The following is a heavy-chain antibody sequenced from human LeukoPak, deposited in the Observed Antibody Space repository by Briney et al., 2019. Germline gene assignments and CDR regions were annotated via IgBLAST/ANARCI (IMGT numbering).Heavy chain of an antibody. D-gene: IGHD3-10*01. CDR2: IYYSGST. Sequence: PSETLSLTCTVSGGSISSYYWSWIRQPPGKGLEWIGYIYYSGSTNYNPSLKSRVTISVDTSKNLFSLKLSSVTAADTAVYYCARYITMVRGVYYYGMDVWGKGTTVTVSS. CDR3: ARYITMVRGVYYYGMDV. V-gene: IGHV4-59*01. J-gene: IGHJ6*04. CDR1: GGSISSYY.